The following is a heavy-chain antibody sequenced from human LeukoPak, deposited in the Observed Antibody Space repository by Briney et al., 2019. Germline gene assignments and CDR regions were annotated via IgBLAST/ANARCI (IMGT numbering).Heavy chain of an antibody. CDR1: GFTFSSYA. V-gene: IGHV3-30*04. CDR3: ARGGGTLGPYTYYYYYMDV. D-gene: IGHD3-16*01. Sequence: GRSLTLSCAASGFTFSSYAMHWVRQAPGKGLGWVAVISYDGSNKYYADSVKGRFTISRDNSKNTLYLQMNSLRAEDTAVYYCARGGGTLGPYTYYYYYMDVWGKGTTVTVSS. J-gene: IGHJ6*03. CDR2: ISYDGSNK.